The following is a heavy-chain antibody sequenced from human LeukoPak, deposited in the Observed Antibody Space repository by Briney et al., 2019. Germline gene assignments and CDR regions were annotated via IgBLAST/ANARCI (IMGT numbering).Heavy chain of an antibody. CDR1: GFTFSSYV. Sequence: GGSLRLSCAASGFTFSSYVMSWVRQAPGKGLEWVSAISGSGGSTYYADSVQRRLTISRDNSKTTLYMQMNSMRDEDTAVYYCAKSHDSSGSDYWGQGTLVTVSS. D-gene: IGHD3-22*01. V-gene: IGHV3-23*01. CDR2: ISGSGGST. CDR3: AKSHDSSGSDY. J-gene: IGHJ4*02.